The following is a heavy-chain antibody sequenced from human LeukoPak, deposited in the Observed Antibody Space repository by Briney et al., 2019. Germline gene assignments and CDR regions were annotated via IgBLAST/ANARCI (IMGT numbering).Heavy chain of an antibody. J-gene: IGHJ6*02. CDR2: TYYRSKWYN. V-gene: IGHV6-1*01. D-gene: IGHD3-22*01. CDR3: ARGGYDSSGYYHEEYYYYGMDV. Sequence: SQTLSLTCAISGDSVSSNSAAWNWIRQSPSSGLEWLGRTYYRSKWYNDYAVSVKSRITINPDTSKNQFSLQLNSVTPEDTAVYYCARGGYDSSGYYHEEYYYYGMDVWGQGTTVTVSS. CDR1: GDSVSSNSAA.